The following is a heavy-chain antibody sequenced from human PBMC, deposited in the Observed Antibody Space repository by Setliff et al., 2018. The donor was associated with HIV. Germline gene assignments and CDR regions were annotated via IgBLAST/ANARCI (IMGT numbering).Heavy chain of an antibody. D-gene: IGHD3-10*01. CDR1: GFSFGNYA. CDR2: IGGNSGNT. Sequence: GGSLRLSCAASGFSFGNYAMTWVRQAPGKGLEWVSTIGGNSGNTYYADSVKGRFTISRDNSKNTLYLQMNSLRAEDTAIFYCAKLRSLQNSGRDPYYWGQGTLVTVSS. V-gene: IGHV3-23*01. CDR3: AKLRSLQNSGRDPYY. J-gene: IGHJ4*02.